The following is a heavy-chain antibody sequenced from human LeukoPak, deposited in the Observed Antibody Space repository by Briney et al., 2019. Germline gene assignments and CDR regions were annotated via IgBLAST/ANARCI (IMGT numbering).Heavy chain of an antibody. V-gene: IGHV3-23*01. J-gene: IGHJ4*02. CDR2: ISGSGGST. CDR1: GFTFSSYA. CDR3: ADIIVVVPAAIDDY. D-gene: IGHD2-2*02. Sequence: PGGSLRLSCAASGFTFSSYAMSWVRQAPGTGLEGGSAISGSGGSTYYADSVKGRFTISRDNSKNTLYLQMNSLRAEDTAVYYCADIIVVVPAAIDDYWGQGTLVTVSS.